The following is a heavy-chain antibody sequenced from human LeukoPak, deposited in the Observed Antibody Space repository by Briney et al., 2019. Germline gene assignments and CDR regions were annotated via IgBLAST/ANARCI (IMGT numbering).Heavy chain of an antibody. CDR3: ARLQKTYYYDSSGYYGLGDY. D-gene: IGHD3-22*01. J-gene: IGHJ4*02. V-gene: IGHV1-69*04. CDR1: GGTFSSYA. Sequence: ASVKVSCKASGGTFSSYAISWVRQAPGQGLEWMGRMIPILGIANYAQKFQGRVTITADKSTSTAYMELSSLRSEDTAVYYCARLQKTYYYDSSGYYGLGDYWGQGTLVTVSS. CDR2: MIPILGIA.